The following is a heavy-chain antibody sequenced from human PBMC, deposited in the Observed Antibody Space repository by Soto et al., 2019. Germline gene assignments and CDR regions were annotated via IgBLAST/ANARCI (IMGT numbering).Heavy chain of an antibody. CDR1: GCSFTNYW. V-gene: IGHV5-51*01. D-gene: IGHD3-10*02. Sequence: PGESLKISCKGSGCSFTNYWIGWVRQMPGKGLEWMGIIYPGDSETRYNPSFQGQVTISADRSISTAYLQWSRLWASDTAMYYCARQLMSYGMDVWGQGTTVTVSS. CDR3: ARQLMSYGMDV. J-gene: IGHJ6*02. CDR2: IYPGDSET.